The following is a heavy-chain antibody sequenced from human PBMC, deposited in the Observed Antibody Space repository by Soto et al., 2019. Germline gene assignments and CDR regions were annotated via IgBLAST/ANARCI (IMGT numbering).Heavy chain of an antibody. CDR3: ARLQAAVPHY. CDR2: VFYDGYT. Sequence: QVQLQESGPGLVMPSETLSLTCTVSGDSISGSPYFWGWIRQPPGKRLEWIGSVFYDGYTLYTPSLKSRVTITVDTSKNQFTLRLTFVAAADTGIYFCARLQAAVPHYWGQGILVTVSS. D-gene: IGHD6-13*01. V-gene: IGHV4-39*01. CDR1: GDSISGSPYF. J-gene: IGHJ4*02.